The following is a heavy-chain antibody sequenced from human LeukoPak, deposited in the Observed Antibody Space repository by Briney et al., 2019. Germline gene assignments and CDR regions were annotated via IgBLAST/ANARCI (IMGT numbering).Heavy chain of an antibody. CDR2: INAGNGNT. CDR1: GYTFTSYA. CDR3: ARDLKIQLWLLYYYYGMDV. Sequence: GASVKVSCKASGYTFTSYAMHWVRQAPGQRLEWMGWINAGNGNTKYSQKFQGRVTITRDTSASTAYMELSSLRSEDTAVYYCARDLKIQLWLLYYYYGMDVWGQGTTVTVSS. J-gene: IGHJ6*02. D-gene: IGHD5-18*01. V-gene: IGHV1-3*01.